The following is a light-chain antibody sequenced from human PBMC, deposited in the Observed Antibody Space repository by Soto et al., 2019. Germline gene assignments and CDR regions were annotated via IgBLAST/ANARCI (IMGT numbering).Light chain of an antibody. V-gene: IGLV9-49*01. J-gene: IGLJ2*01. CDR2: VGTGGIVG. CDR1: SGYSNYK. Sequence: QSVLTQPPSASASLGASVRLTCTLSSGYSNYKVDWHQQRPGKGPRFVMRVGTGGIVGSKGDGIPDRLSVLGSGLNRYLTIKNIQEEDESDYHCGADHGSGSNFVVFGGGTKVTVL. CDR3: GADHGSGSNFVV.